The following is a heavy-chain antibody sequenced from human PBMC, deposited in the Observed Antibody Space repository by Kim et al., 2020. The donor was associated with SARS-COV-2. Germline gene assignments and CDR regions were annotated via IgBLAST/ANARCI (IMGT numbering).Heavy chain of an antibody. CDR1: GFTFSSYW. Sequence: GGSLRLSCAASGFTFSSYWMSWVRQAPGKGLEWVANIKQDGSEKYYVDSVKGRFTISRDNAKNSLYLQMNSLRAEDTAVYYCARVTVVVPAAIRPIRSSYYYYGMDVWGQGTTVTVSS. D-gene: IGHD2-2*02. CDR2: IKQDGSEK. V-gene: IGHV3-7*03. J-gene: IGHJ6*02. CDR3: ARVTVVVPAAIRPIRSSYYYYGMDV.